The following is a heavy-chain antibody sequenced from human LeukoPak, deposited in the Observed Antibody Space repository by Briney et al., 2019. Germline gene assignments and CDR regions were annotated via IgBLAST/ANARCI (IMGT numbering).Heavy chain of an antibody. CDR2: INSDGSST. V-gene: IGHV3-74*01. CDR3: ARRSSDGAFDI. CDR1: GFTFSSYW. Sequence: GGSLRPSCAASGFTFSSYWMHWVRQAPGKGLVWFSRINSDGSSTSYADSVKGRFTISRDNAKNTLYLQMNSLRAEDTAVYYCARRSSDGAFDIWGQGTMVTVSS. D-gene: IGHD5-24*01. J-gene: IGHJ3*02.